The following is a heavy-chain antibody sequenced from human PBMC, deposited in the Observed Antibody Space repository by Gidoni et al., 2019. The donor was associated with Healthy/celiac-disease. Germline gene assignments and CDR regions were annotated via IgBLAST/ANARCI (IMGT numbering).Heavy chain of an antibody. CDR1: GFTFSSYA. Sequence: VQLLESGGGVVQPGGSLRLSCAASGFTFSSYAMSWVRQAPGQGLEWVSAISGSGGSTYYSASVTGRFTLSRDHSKNTLYLQMNSLRAEDTAVYYCAKDQDDSSHYWGQGTLVTVSS. D-gene: IGHD3-22*01. J-gene: IGHJ4*02. CDR3: AKDQDDSSHY. V-gene: IGHV3-23*01. CDR2: ISGSGGST.